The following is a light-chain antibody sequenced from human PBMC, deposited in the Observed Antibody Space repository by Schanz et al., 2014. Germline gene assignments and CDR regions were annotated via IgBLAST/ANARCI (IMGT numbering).Light chain of an antibody. CDR1: QSVSSN. J-gene: IGKJ1*01. CDR3: QQYKSWPPKLT. CDR2: GAS. V-gene: IGKV3-15*01. Sequence: ENVLTQSPGTLSLSPGERATLSCRASQSVSSNLAWYQQKPGQAPRLLIYGASTRATGVAARISGGGSGTEFTLTISSLQSEDCAVYYCQQYKSWPPKLTFGQGTRVAIK.